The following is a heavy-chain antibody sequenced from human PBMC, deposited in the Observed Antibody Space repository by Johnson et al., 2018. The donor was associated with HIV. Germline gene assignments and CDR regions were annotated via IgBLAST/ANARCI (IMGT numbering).Heavy chain of an antibody. Sequence: VQLVESGGGLVQPGGSLRLSCAASGFTVSSYWMHWVRQAPGKGLVWVSRINWNGGSTDYADSMKGRFTFSRDNAKNSLYLQMNNLRAEDTAMYFCATVWRNEGRHAFDSWGQGTMVTVSS. D-gene: IGHD1-1*01. J-gene: IGHJ3*02. CDR2: INWNGGST. CDR3: ATVWRNEGRHAFDS. CDR1: GFTVSSYW. V-gene: IGHV3-74*02.